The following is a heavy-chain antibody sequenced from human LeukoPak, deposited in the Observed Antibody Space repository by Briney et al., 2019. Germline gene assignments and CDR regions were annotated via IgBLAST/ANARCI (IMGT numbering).Heavy chain of an antibody. Sequence: SETLSLTCTVSGGSISSYYWRWIRQPPGKGREWIEYIHYSGGTTYNPSFKSRVTTSVDTSKNQCSLKLSSVTAADTAVYYCARGDYYYGMDVWGQGTTVTVSS. CDR3: ARGDYYYGMDV. CDR1: GGSISSYY. J-gene: IGHJ6*02. V-gene: IGHV4-59*12. CDR2: IHYSGGT.